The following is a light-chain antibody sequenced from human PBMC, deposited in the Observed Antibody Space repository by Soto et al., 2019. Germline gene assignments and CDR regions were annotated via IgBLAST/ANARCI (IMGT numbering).Light chain of an antibody. CDR1: SSNIGAGYD. V-gene: IGLV1-40*01. J-gene: IGLJ2*01. CDR2: GNS. Sequence: QSVLTQPPSVSGAPGQRVTISCTGSSSNIGAGYDVHWYQHLPGTVPKLLIYGNSNRPSGVPDRFSGSKSDTSASLAITGLQAEDEADYYCQSYDNSLSGSRIFGGGTKLTVL. CDR3: QSYDNSLSGSRI.